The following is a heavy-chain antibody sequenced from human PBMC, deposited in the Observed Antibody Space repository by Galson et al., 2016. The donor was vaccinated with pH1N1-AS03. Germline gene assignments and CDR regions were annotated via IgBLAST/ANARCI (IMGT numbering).Heavy chain of an antibody. CDR3: ARDGPPQGISAAGSFDF. J-gene: IGHJ4*02. Sequence: SLRLSCAASGFPFSGYSMNWVRQAPGKGLEWVSFISTSSSSIYYADSVKGRFTISRDNAQNLLYLQMNSLRDEDTAVYYCARDGPPQGISAAGSFDFWGQGTLGTVSS. CDR2: ISTSSSSI. V-gene: IGHV3-21*01. D-gene: IGHD6-25*01. CDR1: GFPFSGYS.